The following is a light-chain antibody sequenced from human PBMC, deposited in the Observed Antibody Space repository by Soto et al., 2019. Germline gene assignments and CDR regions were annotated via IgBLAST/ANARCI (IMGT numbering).Light chain of an antibody. J-gene: IGLJ2*01. Sequence: QSALTQPASVSGSPGQSITISCTGTSSDVGGYNYVSWYQQQPGKAPKLMIYDVSNRPSGVSNRFSGSTSGNTASLTISGLQAEDEADYYCSSYTSSSTVVFGGGTKLTVL. CDR3: SSYTSSSTVV. CDR2: DVS. V-gene: IGLV2-14*01. CDR1: SSDVGGYNY.